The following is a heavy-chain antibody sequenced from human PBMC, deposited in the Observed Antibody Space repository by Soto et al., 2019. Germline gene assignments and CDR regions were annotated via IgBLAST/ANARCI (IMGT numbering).Heavy chain of an antibody. J-gene: IGHJ6*02. V-gene: IGHV4-61*01. CDR2: IYYSGST. D-gene: IGHD4-17*01. CDR3: ARDVWATVDQTGLYYGMDV. CDR1: GGSVSSGSYY. Sequence: PSETLSLTCTVSGGSVSSGSYYWSWIRQPPGKGLEWIGYIYYSGSTNYNPSLKSRVTISVDTSKNRFSLKLSSVTAADAAVYYCARDVWATVDQTGLYYGMDVWGQGTTVTVSS.